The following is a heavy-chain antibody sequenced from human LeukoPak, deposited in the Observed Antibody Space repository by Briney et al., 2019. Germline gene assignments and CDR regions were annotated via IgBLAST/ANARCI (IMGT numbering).Heavy chain of an antibody. J-gene: IGHJ4*02. CDR2: ISRSGDST. Sequence: PWGVLRIPFWAPGFNFFSHAMNWVRPALGEGLEGVAAISRSGDSTYYGDSVKGRFPISRDNSKSTVYLQMNSLRAEDTAVYFCASIPMYYFESSVDYWGQGTLVTVSS. D-gene: IGHD3-22*01. CDR3: ASIPMYYFESSVDY. V-gene: IGHV3-23*01. CDR1: GFNFFSHA.